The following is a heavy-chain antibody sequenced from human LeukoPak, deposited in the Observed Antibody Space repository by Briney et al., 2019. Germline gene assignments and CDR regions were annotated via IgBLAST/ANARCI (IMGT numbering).Heavy chain of an antibody. CDR2: IKSKTDGGTT. J-gene: IGHJ4*02. V-gene: IGHV3-15*01. Sequence: GGSLRLSCAASGFTFSNAWMSWVRQAPGKGLEWVGRIKSKTDGGTTDYAAPVKGRFTISRDDSKNTLYLQMNSLKTEDTAVYYCTTDQVAVAVPFDYWGRGTLVTVSS. CDR3: TTDQVAVAVPFDY. D-gene: IGHD6-19*01. CDR1: GFTFSNAW.